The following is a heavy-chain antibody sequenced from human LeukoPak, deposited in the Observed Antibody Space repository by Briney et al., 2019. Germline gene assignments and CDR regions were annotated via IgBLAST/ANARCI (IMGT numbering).Heavy chain of an antibody. D-gene: IGHD1-26*01. Sequence: ASVKVSCKASGGTFSSYAISWVRQAPGQGLEWMGWINPNSGGTNYAQKFQGRVTMTRDTSISTAYMELSRLRSDDTAVYYCAREGQVGLDNWGQGTLVTVSS. CDR1: GGTFSSYA. V-gene: IGHV1-2*02. J-gene: IGHJ1*01. CDR3: AREGQVGLDN. CDR2: INPNSGGT.